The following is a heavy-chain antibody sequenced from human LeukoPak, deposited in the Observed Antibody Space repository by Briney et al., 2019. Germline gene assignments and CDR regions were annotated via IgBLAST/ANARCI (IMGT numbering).Heavy chain of an antibody. J-gene: IGHJ4*02. V-gene: IGHV3-30-3*01. CDR2: ISYDGSNK. Sequence: PGGSLRLSCAASGFTFSSYAMHWVRQAPGKGLEWVAVISYDGSNKYYADSVKGRFTISRDNSKNTLFLQMNSLRAEDTAVYYCAKDKELYLWVLIDYWGQGTLVTVSS. CDR1: GFTFSSYA. CDR3: AKDKELYLWVLIDY. D-gene: IGHD2-2*01.